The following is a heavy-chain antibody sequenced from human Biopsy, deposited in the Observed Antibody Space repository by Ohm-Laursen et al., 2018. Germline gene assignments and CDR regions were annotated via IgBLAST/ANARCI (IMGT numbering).Heavy chain of an antibody. J-gene: IGHJ4*02. Sequence: SLRLSCAASGFILTNYGLSWVRQAPGKGLEWVSAIRGSGLTTFYTGSVKGRFTISRDNSKNTLYLQMNSLRADDTAVYYCALAAAQTVTHFDYWGQGTLVTVSS. D-gene: IGHD4-17*01. CDR1: GFILTNYG. CDR3: ALAAAQTVTHFDY. V-gene: IGHV3-23*01. CDR2: IRGSGLTT.